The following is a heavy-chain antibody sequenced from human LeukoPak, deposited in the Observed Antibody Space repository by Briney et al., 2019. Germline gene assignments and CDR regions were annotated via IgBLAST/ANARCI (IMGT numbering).Heavy chain of an antibody. D-gene: IGHD6-13*01. J-gene: IGHJ4*02. CDR2: ISSSGSTI. CDR1: GFTFSDYY. Sequence: GGSLRLSCAASGFTFSDYYMSWIRQAPGKGLGWVSYISSSGSTIYYADSVKGRFTISRDNAKNSLYLQMNSLRAEDTAVYYCASGTRHLSLDYWGQGTLVTVSS. V-gene: IGHV3-11*01. CDR3: ASGTRHLSLDY.